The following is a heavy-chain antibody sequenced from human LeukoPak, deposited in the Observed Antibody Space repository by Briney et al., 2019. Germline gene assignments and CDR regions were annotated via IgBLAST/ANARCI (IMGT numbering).Heavy chain of an antibody. CDR2: ISSSSSYI. V-gene: IGHV3-21*04. CDR3: AKDFSGSYSLDY. D-gene: IGHD1-26*01. CDR1: GFTFSSYS. J-gene: IGHJ4*02. Sequence: GGSLRLSCAASGFTFSSYSMNWVRQAPGKGLEWVSSISSSSSYIYYADSVKGRFTISRDNSKNTLYLQMNSLRAEDTAVYYCAKDFSGSYSLDYWGQGTLVTVSS.